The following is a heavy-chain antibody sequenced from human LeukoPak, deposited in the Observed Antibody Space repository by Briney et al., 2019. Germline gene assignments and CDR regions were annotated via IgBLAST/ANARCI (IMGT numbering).Heavy chain of an antibody. CDR2: ISGSGGST. CDR1: SYA. CDR3: ANPPTVTCFDY. J-gene: IGHJ4*02. Sequence: SYAMSCVRQAPGKGLEWVSAISGSGGSTYYADSVKGRFTISRDNSKNTLYLQMNSLRAEDTAVYYCANPPTVTCFDYWGQGTVVSVSS. V-gene: IGHV3-23*01. D-gene: IGHD4-11*01.